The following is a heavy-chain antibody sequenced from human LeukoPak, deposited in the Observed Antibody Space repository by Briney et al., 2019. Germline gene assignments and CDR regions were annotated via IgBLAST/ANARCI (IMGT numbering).Heavy chain of an antibody. J-gene: IGHJ5*02. CDR1: GYTFTSYA. CDR2: INAGNGNT. CDR3: ARSPTAYSSGWYFWFDP. D-gene: IGHD6-19*01. V-gene: IGHV1-3*01. Sequence: ASVKVSCMASGYTFTSYAMHWVRQAPGQRLEWMGWINAGNGNTKYSQKFQGRVTITRDTSASTAYMELSSLRSEDTAVYYCARSPTAYSSGWYFWFDPWGQGTLVTVSS.